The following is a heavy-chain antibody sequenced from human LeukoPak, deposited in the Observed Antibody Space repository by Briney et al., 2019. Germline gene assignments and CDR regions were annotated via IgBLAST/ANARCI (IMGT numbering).Heavy chain of an antibody. CDR1: GFTFSNAW. Sequence: GGSLRLSCAASGFTFSNAWMSWVRQAPGKGLEWVGRIKSKTDGGTTDYAAPVKGRFIISRDDSKNMLYLQMNSLKTEDTAVYYCTTDKKAIAYCSSTGCYYYYYMDVWGKGTTVTVSS. D-gene: IGHD2-2*01. J-gene: IGHJ6*03. V-gene: IGHV3-15*01. CDR2: IKSKTDGGTT. CDR3: TTDKKAIAYCSSTGCYYYYYMDV.